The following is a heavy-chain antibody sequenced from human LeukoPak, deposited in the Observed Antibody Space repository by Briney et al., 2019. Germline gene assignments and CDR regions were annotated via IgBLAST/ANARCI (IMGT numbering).Heavy chain of an antibody. V-gene: IGHV1-2*02. CDR1: GYTFTGYY. CDR3: ARDLRLRSLYYYYYMDV. J-gene: IGHJ6*03. CDR2: INPNSGGT. Sequence: GASVKVSCKASGYTFTGYYMHWVRRAPGQGLEWMGWINPNSGGTNYAQKFQGRVTMTRDTSISTAYMELSRLRSDDTAVYYCARDLRLRSLYYYYYMDVWGKGTTVTVSS.